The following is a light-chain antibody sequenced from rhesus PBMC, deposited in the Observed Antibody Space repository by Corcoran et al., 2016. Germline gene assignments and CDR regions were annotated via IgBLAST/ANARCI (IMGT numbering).Light chain of an antibody. V-gene: IGKV1-38*01. J-gene: IGKJ4*01. Sequence: DIQLTQSPSSLSASVGDRVTTTCRACQGISSYLAWHQQKLGKAPKLLIYDASNLQSGVPSRFSGSGSGTDFPLPISSLRPEDFAIYSCQQRNSCPLTFGGGTKVEIK. CDR2: DAS. CDR1: QGISSY. CDR3: QQRNSCPLT.